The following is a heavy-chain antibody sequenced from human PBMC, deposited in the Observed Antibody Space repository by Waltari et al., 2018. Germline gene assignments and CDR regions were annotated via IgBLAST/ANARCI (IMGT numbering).Heavy chain of an antibody. CDR1: GSTFSSYA. J-gene: IGHJ2*01. D-gene: IGHD6-19*01. Sequence: EVPLLESGGGLVQPGGSLSRAWSASGSTFSSYAMTWVSQAPGKGLEWVSAISGSGGNTYYADSVRGRFTISRDNSKNTLYLQMNSLRAEDTAVYYCAKDLVTIAVAAPRGYWYFDLWGRGTLVTVSS. V-gene: IGHV3-23*01. CDR3: AKDLVTIAVAAPRGYWYFDL. CDR2: ISGSGGNT.